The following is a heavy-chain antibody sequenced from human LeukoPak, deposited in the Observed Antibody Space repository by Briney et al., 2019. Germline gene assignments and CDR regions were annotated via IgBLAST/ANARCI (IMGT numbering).Heavy chain of an antibody. J-gene: IGHJ1*01. CDR3: ARHGSGWYKYFQH. D-gene: IGHD6-19*01. CDR2: IYYSGST. V-gene: IGHV4-39*01. Sequence: SETLSLTCTVSGGSISSSSYYWGWIRQPPGKGLEWIGSIYYSGSTYYNPSLKSRVTISVDTSKNQFSLKLSSVTAADTAVYYCARHGSGWYKYFQHWGQGTLVTVSS. CDR1: GGSISSSSYY.